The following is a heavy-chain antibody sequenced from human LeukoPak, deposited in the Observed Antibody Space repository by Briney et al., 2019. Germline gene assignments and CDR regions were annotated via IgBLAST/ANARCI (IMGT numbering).Heavy chain of an antibody. D-gene: IGHD5-18*01. CDR3: ARDSNTAMVLFQY. V-gene: IGHV4-4*02. CDR2: VDLLGRT. Sequence: SETLSLTCGVSGGSISNTNWWTWVRQPPGKGLEWIGEVDLLGRTNYNPSLKSRVAISVDKSENHISLWLTSVTAADTALYYCARDSNTAMVLFQYWGQGTLVTVSS. J-gene: IGHJ4*02. CDR1: GGSISNTNW.